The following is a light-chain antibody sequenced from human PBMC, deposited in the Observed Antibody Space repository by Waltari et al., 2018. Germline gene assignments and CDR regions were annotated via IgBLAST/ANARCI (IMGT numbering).Light chain of an antibody. CDR3: QQYGSSPLT. Sequence: EIVLTQSPGTLSLSLGERATLSCRASHSFSSNYLAWYQQNPGQAPRLLIYGASSRATGIPDRFSGSGSGTDFTLTISRLEPEDFAVYYCQQYGSSPLTFGGGTKVEIK. J-gene: IGKJ4*01. CDR1: HSFSSNY. V-gene: IGKV3-20*01. CDR2: GAS.